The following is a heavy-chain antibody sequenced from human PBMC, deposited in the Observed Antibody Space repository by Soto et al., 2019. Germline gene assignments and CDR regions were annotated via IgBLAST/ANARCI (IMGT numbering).Heavy chain of an antibody. CDR3: AIERGYSFDY. D-gene: IGHD3-3*01. J-gene: IGHJ4*02. CDR2: IWYDGSNK. CDR1: GFTFSSYG. Sequence: QVQLVESGGGVVQPGRSLRLSCAASGFTFSSYGIHWVRQAPGKGLEWVALIWYDGSNKYYADSVKGRFTISRDNSKNTQYLQMNSLRAEDTALYYCAIERGYSFDYWGQGTLVTVSS. V-gene: IGHV3-33*01.